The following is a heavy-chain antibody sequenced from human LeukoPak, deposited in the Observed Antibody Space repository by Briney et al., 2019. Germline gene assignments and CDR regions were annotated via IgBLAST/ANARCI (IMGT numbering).Heavy chain of an antibody. CDR3: ARDMATTTGDAFDI. Sequence: SETLSLTCTVSGGSISSGGYYWSWIRQHPGKGLEWIGEINHSGSTNYNPSLKSRVTISVDTSKNQFSLKLSSVTAADTAVYYCARDMATTTGDAFDIWGQGTMVTVSS. V-gene: IGHV4-39*07. CDR1: GGSISSGGYY. CDR2: INHSGST. D-gene: IGHD4-17*01. J-gene: IGHJ3*02.